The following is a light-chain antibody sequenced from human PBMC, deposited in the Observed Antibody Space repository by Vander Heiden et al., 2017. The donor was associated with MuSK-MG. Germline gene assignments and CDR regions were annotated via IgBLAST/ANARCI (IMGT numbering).Light chain of an antibody. CDR1: QSISSW. J-gene: IGKJ1*01. CDR2: DAS. CDR3: QQDNSYST. Sequence: DIQMTQSPSTLSASVGDRVTITCRASQSISSWLDWYQQKPGKAPKLLIYDASRWESGVPSRFSGSGSGTEFTLTSSSLQPDDFATYYCQQDNSYSTFGQGTKVEIK. V-gene: IGKV1-5*01.